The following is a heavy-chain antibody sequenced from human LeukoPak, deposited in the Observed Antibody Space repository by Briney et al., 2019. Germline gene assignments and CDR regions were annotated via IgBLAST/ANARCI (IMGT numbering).Heavy chain of an antibody. Sequence: GGSLRLYCAASGFSFGDFGMHWVRQAPGKGLEWVTIISVDGDNKHSADSVKGRFSISRDNSKSTLYLEMHSLRPEDTAVYYCARAGGAALDLWGLGTLVTVSS. J-gene: IGHJ5*02. D-gene: IGHD3-3*02. CDR2: ISVDGDNK. V-gene: IGHV3-30*03. CDR1: GFSFGDFG. CDR3: ARAGGAALDL.